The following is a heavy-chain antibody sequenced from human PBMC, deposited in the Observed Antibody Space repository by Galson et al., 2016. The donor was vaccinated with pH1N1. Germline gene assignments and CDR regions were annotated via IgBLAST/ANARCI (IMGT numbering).Heavy chain of an antibody. V-gene: IGHV1-2*04. D-gene: IGHD1-7*01. CDR2: ISPDSGGT. CDR3: ATSSPHITGTTGFFGLDV. Sequence: SVKVSCKASTNSFSGYYIHWVRQAPGQGLEWMGWISPDSGGTVYAQKFQDWVTMTWDTSISTTYMEVSRLTSDDTAVYFCATSSPHITGTTGFFGLDVWGQGTTVTVSS. CDR1: TNSFSGYY. J-gene: IGHJ6*02.